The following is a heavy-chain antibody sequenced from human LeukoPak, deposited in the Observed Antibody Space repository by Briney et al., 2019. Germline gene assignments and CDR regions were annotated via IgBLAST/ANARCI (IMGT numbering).Heavy chain of an antibody. Sequence: ASVKVSCKASGYTFTGYYMHWVRQAPGQGLEWMGWINPNSGGTNYAQKFQGRVTMTRDTSISTAYMELSRLRSEDTAVYYCARVYDSSGYYYPSDYWGQGTLVTVSS. CDR3: ARVYDSSGYYYPSDY. CDR2: INPNSGGT. V-gene: IGHV1-2*02. CDR1: GYTFTGYY. D-gene: IGHD3-22*01. J-gene: IGHJ4*02.